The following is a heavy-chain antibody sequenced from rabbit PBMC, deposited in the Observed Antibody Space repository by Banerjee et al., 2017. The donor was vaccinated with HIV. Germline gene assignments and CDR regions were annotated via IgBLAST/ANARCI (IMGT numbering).Heavy chain of an antibody. J-gene: IGHJ6*01. CDR2: IYGGDGST. D-gene: IGHD6-1*01. Sequence: QQLEESGGDLVKPGASLTLTCTASGFSFSSSYNMCWVRQAPGKGLEWIACIYGGDGSTDYASWAKGRFTISKTSSTTVTLQMTSLTASDTATYFCARRDGGYVAYGYAYYGMDLWGQGTLVTVS. V-gene: IGHV1S40*01. CDR3: ARRDGGYVAYGYAYYGMDL. CDR1: GFSFSSSYN.